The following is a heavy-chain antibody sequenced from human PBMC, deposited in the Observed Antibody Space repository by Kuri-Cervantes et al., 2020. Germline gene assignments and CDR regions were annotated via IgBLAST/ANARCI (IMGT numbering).Heavy chain of an antibody. V-gene: IGHV3-7*01. Sequence: GGSLRLSCAASGFTFSDYYMSWIRQAPGKGLGWVANIKEDGSEKYYVDSVKGRFTISRDNAKNSLYLQMNSLRAEDTAVYYCARGGAMVQVNDYWGQGTLVTVSS. CDR3: ARGGAMVQVNDY. CDR1: GFTFSDYY. CDR2: IKEDGSEK. J-gene: IGHJ4*02. D-gene: IGHD3-10*01.